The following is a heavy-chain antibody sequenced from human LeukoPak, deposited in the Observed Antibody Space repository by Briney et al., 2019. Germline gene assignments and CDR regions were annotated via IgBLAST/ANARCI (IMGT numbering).Heavy chain of an antibody. J-gene: IGHJ4*02. CDR3: AKASWVSSTDAVR. V-gene: IGHV3-23*01. CDR1: GLSLSSFA. Sequence: GGSLRLSCAALGLSLSSFAMGWVRQGPARWLEWVSSIRGNGETFDADSVKGPFTLSSDSSRNTVYFQLHNLSVEDTAIYYCAKASWVSSTDAVRWGQGTLVTVSS. CDR2: IRGNGET. D-gene: IGHD3-16*01.